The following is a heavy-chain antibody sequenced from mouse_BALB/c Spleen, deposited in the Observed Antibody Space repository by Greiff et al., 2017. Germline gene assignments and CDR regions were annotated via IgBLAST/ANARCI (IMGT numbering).Heavy chain of an antibody. Sequence: EVKLVESGGGLVQPKGSLKLSCAASGFTFNTYAMHWVCQAPGKGLEWVARIRSKSNNYATYYADSVKDRFTISRDDSQSMLYLQMNNLKTEDTAMYYCVRERVGDYAMDYWGQGTSVTVSS. D-gene: IGHD6-1*01. CDR1: GFTFNTYA. J-gene: IGHJ4*01. CDR2: IRSKSNNYAT. CDR3: VRERVGDYAMDY. V-gene: IGHV10-3*03.